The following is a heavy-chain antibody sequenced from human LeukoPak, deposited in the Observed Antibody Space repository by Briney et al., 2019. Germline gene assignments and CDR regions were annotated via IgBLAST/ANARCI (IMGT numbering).Heavy chain of an antibody. D-gene: IGHD2-15*01. CDR2: IYSGGST. J-gene: IGHJ3*02. CDR3: AARVVEDAFDI. V-gene: IGHV3-53*01. CDR1: GFTLSSNY. Sequence: PGGSLRLSCAASGFTLSSNYMSWVRQAPGKGLEWVSVIYSGGSTYYADSVEGRFTISRDNSKNTLYLQMNSLRAEDTAVYYCAARVVEDAFDIWGQGTMVTVSS.